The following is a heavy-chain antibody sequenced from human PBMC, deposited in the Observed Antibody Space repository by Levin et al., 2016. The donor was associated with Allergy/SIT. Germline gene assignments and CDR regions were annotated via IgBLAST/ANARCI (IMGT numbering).Heavy chain of an antibody. J-gene: IGHJ4*02. CDR2: ISYDGHNK. CDR1: GFTFTTYA. V-gene: IGHV3-30*04. CDR3: ARDLLAGGLDY. D-gene: IGHD3-3*01. Sequence: GGSLRLSCAASGFTFTTYALHWVRQAPGKGLEWVAIISYDGHNKYYADSVKGRFTISSDTSKNTLFLQMNSLRPEDTAVYYCARDLLAGGLDYWGQGTLVTVSS.